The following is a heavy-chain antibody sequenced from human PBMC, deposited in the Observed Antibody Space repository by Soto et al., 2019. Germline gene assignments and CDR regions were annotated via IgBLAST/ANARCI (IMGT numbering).Heavy chain of an antibody. CDR1: GITFSANA. V-gene: IGHV3-23*01. CDR2: ISGSGGST. CDR3: AKGLRISAAGPYYSYGMDV. D-gene: IGHD6-13*01. J-gene: IGHJ6*02. Sequence: RRLSCAASGITFSANAMSWVRQAPGKGLEWVSDISGSGGSTYYADSVKGRFTISRDNSKNTLYLQMNSLRAEDTAVYYCAKGLRISAAGPYYSYGMDVWGQGTTVTVSS.